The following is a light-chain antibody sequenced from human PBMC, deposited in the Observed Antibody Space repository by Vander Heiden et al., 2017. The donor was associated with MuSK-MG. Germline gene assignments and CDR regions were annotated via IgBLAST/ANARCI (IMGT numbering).Light chain of an antibody. CDR2: DVN. V-gene: IGLV2-11*01. CDR3: CSYAGSYTYV. J-gene: IGLJ1*01. Sequence: QSALTQPRSVSGSPGPSVTISCTGTSSDVGGYNYVSWYQQHPGKAPKLMIYDVNKRPSGVPDRFSGSKSGNTASLTISGLQAEDEADYYCCSYAGSYTYVFGTGTKVTVL. CDR1: SSDVGGYNY.